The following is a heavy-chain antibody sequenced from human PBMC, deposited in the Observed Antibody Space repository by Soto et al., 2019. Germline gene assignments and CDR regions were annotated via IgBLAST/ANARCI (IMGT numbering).Heavy chain of an antibody. J-gene: IGHJ6*02. CDR1: GGSFSGYY. CDR2: INHSGSA. Sequence: QVQLQQWGAGLLKPSETLSLTCDVYGGSFSGYYWNWIRQPPGKGLEWIGEINHSGSANYNPSLKSRVTISVDTSKNQFSLKLSSVTAADTAVYYCARLPRGYNYGMDVWGQGTTVTVSS. V-gene: IGHV4-34*01. CDR3: ARLPRGYNYGMDV.